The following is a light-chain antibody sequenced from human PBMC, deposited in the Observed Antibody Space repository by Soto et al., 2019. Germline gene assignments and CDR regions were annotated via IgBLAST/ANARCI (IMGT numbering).Light chain of an antibody. Sequence: QSALTQPRSVSGSPGQSVTISCTGTSSDVGGYNYVSWYQQHPGKAPKLIIYDVSQWPSGVPDRFSGSKSGNTASLTISGLQAEDEADYHCCSYAGTYTYLFGTGTKLTVL. CDR1: SSDVGGYNY. J-gene: IGLJ1*01. CDR2: DVS. V-gene: IGLV2-11*01. CDR3: CSYAGTYTYL.